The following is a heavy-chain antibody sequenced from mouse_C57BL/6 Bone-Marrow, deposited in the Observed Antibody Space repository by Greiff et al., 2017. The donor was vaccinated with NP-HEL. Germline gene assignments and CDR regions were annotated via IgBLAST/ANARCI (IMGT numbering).Heavy chain of an antibody. J-gene: IGHJ2*01. V-gene: IGHV1-52*01. D-gene: IGHD1-2*01. CDR2: IDPSDSET. CDR1: GYTFTSYW. CDR3: ARDSPTAHYFDY. Sequence: QSCKASGYTFTSYWMHWVKQRPIQGLEWIGNIDPSDSETHYNQKFKDKATLTVDKSSSTAYMQLSSLTSEDSAVYYCARDSPTAHYFDYWGQGTTLTVSS.